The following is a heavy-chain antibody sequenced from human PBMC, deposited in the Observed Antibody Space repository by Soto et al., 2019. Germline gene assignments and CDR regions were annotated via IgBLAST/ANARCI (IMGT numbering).Heavy chain of an antibody. V-gene: IGHV4-34*01. J-gene: IGHJ4*02. D-gene: IGHD6-6*01. CDR2: INHSGST. Sequence: PSETLSLTCAFYGWSFSGYYWILIRQPPGKGLEWIGEINHSGSTNYNPSLKSRVTISVDTSKNQFSLKLSSVTAADTAVYYCARVNSSSGLYFDYWGQGTLVTVSS. CDR1: GWSFSGYY. CDR3: ARVNSSSGLYFDY.